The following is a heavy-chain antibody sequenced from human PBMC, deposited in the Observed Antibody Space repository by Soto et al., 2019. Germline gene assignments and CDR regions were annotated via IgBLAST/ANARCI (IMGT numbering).Heavy chain of an antibody. J-gene: IGHJ6*02. CDR1: GFTFSTYA. D-gene: IGHD3-3*01. Sequence: GGSLRLSFAASGFTFSTYAMDWVRQAPGKGLEWVAVMSYDGSNKYYADSVKGRFTISRDNSKNTLYLQMNSLRAEDTAVYYCAKDLVQYDFWSGQKRYGMDVWGQGTTVTVSS. CDR2: MSYDGSNK. CDR3: AKDLVQYDFWSGQKRYGMDV. V-gene: IGHV3-30*18.